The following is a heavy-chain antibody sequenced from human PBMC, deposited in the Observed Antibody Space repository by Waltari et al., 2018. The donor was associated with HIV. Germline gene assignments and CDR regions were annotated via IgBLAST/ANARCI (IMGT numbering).Heavy chain of an antibody. Sequence: QVQLVQSGAEVQKPGSAVKVSCKASGGPFSSYAISWVRQAPGQWLVWLGGIIPVFGTANSAPRFKGRVAISADESTGTAYMELSSLRSEDTAVYYCARVRHIIFDARSDFGYFDIWGRGTPVTVSS. D-gene: IGHD2-15*01. CDR3: ARVRHIIFDARSDFGYFDI. V-gene: IGHV1-69*01. CDR2: IIPVFGTA. J-gene: IGHJ2*01. CDR1: GGPFSSYA.